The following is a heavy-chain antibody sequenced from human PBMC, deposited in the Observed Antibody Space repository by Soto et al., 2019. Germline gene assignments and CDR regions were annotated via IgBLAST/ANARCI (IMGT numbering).Heavy chain of an antibody. CDR3: ARGYGSGRTGSRDY. D-gene: IGHD3-10*01. J-gene: IGHJ4*02. Sequence: GASVKVTCKDSGYTLTSNDSKWGRQATGQGLEWMGWMNPNSGNTGYAQKFQGRVTMTRNTSISTAYMELSSLRSEDTAVYYCARGYGSGRTGSRDYWGQGTLVTVSS. CDR1: GYTLTSND. CDR2: MNPNSGNT. V-gene: IGHV1-8*01.